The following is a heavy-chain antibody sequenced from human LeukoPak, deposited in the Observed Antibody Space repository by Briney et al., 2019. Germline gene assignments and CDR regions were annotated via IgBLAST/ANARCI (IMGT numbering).Heavy chain of an antibody. CDR1: GFAFSSYW. D-gene: IGHD3-3*01. CDR3: ASGYDFWSGYYGSFDY. J-gene: IGHJ4*02. CDR2: IKQDGSEK. Sequence: GGSLRLSCAASGFAFSSYWMSWVRQAPGKGLEWVANIKQDGSEKYYVDSVKGRFTISRDNAKNSLYLQMNSLRAEDTAVYYCASGYDFWSGYYGSFDYWGQGTLVTVSS. V-gene: IGHV3-7*01.